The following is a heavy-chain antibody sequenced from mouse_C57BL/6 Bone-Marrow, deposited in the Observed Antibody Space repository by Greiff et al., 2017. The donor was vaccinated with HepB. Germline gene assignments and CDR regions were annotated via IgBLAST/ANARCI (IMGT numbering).Heavy chain of an antibody. Sequence: EVMLVESGEGLVKPGGSLKLSCAASGFTFSSYAMSWVRQTPEKRLEWVAYISSGGDYIYYADTVKGRFTISSDNARNPLYLQMSSLKTEDKAMYYCTRDRPYYYGSSWYFDVWGTGTTVTVSS. V-gene: IGHV5-9-1*02. CDR2: ISSGGDYI. CDR1: GFTFSSYA. J-gene: IGHJ1*03. D-gene: IGHD1-1*01. CDR3: TRDRPYYYGSSWYFDV.